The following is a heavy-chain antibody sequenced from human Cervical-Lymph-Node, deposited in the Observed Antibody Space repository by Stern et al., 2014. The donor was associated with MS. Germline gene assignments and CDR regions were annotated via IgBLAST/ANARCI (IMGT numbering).Heavy chain of an antibody. J-gene: IGHJ4*02. CDR3: VRSGGFGDSYLDY. CDR2: IMPSGSEQ. D-gene: IGHD3-10*01. V-gene: IGHV3-7*01. CDR1: GFTFSNYW. Sequence: EVQLVESGGGLVQPGGSLRLSCAASGFTFSNYWISWVRQTPGKGLEWVAHIMPSGSEQHHAGSLKAQFTISRDNAKNSLYLHMNSLRVEDTAVYYCVRSGGFGDSYLDYGGQGTRVTVPP.